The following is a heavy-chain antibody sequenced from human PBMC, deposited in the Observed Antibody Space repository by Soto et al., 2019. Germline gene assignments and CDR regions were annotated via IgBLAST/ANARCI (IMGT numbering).Heavy chain of an antibody. CDR2: ITASGGTT. Sequence: PGGSLRLSCAASGFTFSIYSMSWVRQAPGKGLEWVSHITASGGTTYYADSVKGRFTISRDSSRNTLFLQMNSLRAEDTALYYCAKCIQVNWNYGAFHILGQGTMVTVSS. J-gene: IGHJ3*02. D-gene: IGHD1-7*01. CDR3: AKCIQVNWNYGAFHI. CDR1: GFTFSIYS. V-gene: IGHV3-23*01.